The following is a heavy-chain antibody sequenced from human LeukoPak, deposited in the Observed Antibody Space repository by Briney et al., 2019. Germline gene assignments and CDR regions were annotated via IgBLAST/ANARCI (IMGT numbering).Heavy chain of an antibody. CDR2: INPNSGST. CDR3: ATYCSVGSCYSRHFDY. Sequence: ASLKVSCTPSGYPFTSYYMHWVRQAPGQGLAWMGWINPNSGSTNYAQKFQGTVTMTRDTSISTAYMELSRLRSDDTAVYYCATYCSVGSCYSRHFDYWGQGTLVTVSS. D-gene: IGHD2-15*01. V-gene: IGHV1-2*02. CDR1: GYPFTSYY. J-gene: IGHJ4*02.